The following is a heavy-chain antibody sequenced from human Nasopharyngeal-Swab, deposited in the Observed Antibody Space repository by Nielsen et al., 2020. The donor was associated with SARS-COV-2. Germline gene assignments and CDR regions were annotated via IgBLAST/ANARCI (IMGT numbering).Heavy chain of an antibody. CDR1: GFTFSSYG. D-gene: IGHD1-26*01. CDR2: ISYDGSNK. CDR3: AAATSLDYYYYYGMDV. Sequence: GESLKISCAASGFTFSSYGMHWVRQAPGKGLEWVAVISYDGSNKYYADSVKGRFTISRDNSKNTLYLQMNSLRAEDTAVYYCAAATSLDYYYYYGMDVWGQGTTVTVSS. V-gene: IGHV3-30*03. J-gene: IGHJ6*02.